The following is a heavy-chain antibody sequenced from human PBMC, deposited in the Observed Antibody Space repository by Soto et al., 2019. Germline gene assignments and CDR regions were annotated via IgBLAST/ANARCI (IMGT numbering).Heavy chain of an antibody. J-gene: IGHJ3*02. Sequence: EVQLVESGGGLVKPGGSLRLSCAASGFTFSSYSMNWVRQAPGKGLEWVSSISSSSSYIYYADSVKGRFTISRGNAKNSLYLQMNSLRAEDTAVYYCARDLLEEDAFDIWGQGTMVTVSS. CDR3: ARDLLEEDAFDI. D-gene: IGHD1-1*01. V-gene: IGHV3-21*01. CDR1: GFTFSSYS. CDR2: ISSSSSYI.